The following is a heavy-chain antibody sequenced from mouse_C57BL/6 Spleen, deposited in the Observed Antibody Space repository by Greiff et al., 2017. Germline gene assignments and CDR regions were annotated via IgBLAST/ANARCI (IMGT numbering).Heavy chain of an antibody. J-gene: IGHJ2*01. CDR3: ARSSSYYFDY. CDR1: GYAFSSSW. Sequence: VQLQQSGPELVKPGASVKISCKASGYAFSSSWMNWVKQRPGQGLEWIGRIYPGDGDTNYNGKFKGKATLTADKSSSTAYMQLSSLTSEDSAVYFCARSSSYYFDYWGQGTTLTVSS. CDR2: IYPGDGDT. V-gene: IGHV1-82*01.